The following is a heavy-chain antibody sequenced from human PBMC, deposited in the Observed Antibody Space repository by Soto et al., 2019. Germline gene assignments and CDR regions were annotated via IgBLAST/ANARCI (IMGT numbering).Heavy chain of an antibody. Sequence: PGESLKISCKGSVYSFAYWIAWVRQMPGKGLEWMGIIYPGDSETRYSPSFRGQVTISVDKSIRTAYLQWSRLEASDTAMYYCARVIEIEWQRPAIIDYWGQGTLVTVSS. CDR3: ARVIEIEWQRPAIIDY. V-gene: IGHV5-51*01. J-gene: IGHJ4*02. CDR1: VYSFAYW. CDR2: IYPGDSET. D-gene: IGHD5-12*01.